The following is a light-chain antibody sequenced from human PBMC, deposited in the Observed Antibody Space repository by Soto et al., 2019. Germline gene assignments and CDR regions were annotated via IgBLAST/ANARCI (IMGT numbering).Light chain of an antibody. CDR2: AAS. J-gene: IGKJ2*01. CDR1: QSISAH. CDR3: QQSYITPYT. Sequence: DIQMTQSPSSLSASVGDTVTITCRASQSISAHLNWYQQKPGKVPKLLIYAASNLQSGVPSSFSGSGSETDFALTISSLQPEDFATYYWQQSYITPYTFGQGTKLQIK. V-gene: IGKV1-39*01.